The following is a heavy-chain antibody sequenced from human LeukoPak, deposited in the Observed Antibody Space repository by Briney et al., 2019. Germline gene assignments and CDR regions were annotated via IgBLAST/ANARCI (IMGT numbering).Heavy chain of an antibody. V-gene: IGHV3-74*01. D-gene: IGHD6-13*01. CDR3: ASASSHRIAAGGDY. CDR1: GFSVSSCY. J-gene: IGHJ4*02. CDR2: INSDGSSR. Sequence: GGSLRLSCAASGFSVSSCYMSWVRQAPGKGLVWVSRINSDGSSRNYADSVKGRFTISRDNAKNTLFLQMNSLRAEDTAVYYCASASSHRIAAGGDYWGQGILVAVSS.